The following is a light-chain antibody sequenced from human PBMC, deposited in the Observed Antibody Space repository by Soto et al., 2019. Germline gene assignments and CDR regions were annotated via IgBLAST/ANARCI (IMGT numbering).Light chain of an antibody. V-gene: IGLV2-14*01. CDR1: SSDVGIYNY. CDR3: SSYTSSSTVV. CDR2: EVS. Sequence: QSALTQPASVSGSPGQSITISCSGTSSDVGIYNYVSWYQHHPGKAPKLLIYEVSNRPSGVSHRFSGSKSGNTASLTISGLQGEDEADYYCSSYTSSSTVVFGGGTKVTVL. J-gene: IGLJ2*01.